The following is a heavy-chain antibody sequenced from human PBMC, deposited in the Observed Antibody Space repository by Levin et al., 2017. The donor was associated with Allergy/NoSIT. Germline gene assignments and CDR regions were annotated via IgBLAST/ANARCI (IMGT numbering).Heavy chain of an antibody. D-gene: IGHD5-12*01. V-gene: IGHV3-7*03. J-gene: IGHJ3*02. CDR1: GFTFRDYW. CDR3: ARKLRGNSADDAFDM. CDR2: IDQDGSQK. Sequence: GESLKISCAAAGFTFRDYWKAWVRQTPGRGPEWVANIDQDGSQKYYVESVKGRFTISRDNAKNSVDLQMNYLRDDDTAVYYCARKLRGNSADDAFDMWGHGTMVTFSS.